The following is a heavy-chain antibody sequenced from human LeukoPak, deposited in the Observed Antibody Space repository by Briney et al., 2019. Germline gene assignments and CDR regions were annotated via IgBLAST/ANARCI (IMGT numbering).Heavy chain of an antibody. Sequence: PGGSLRLSCAASGFTFSSYGMLWVRQAPGKGLEWVAFIRYDGSNKYYADSVKGRFTISRDNSKNTLYLQMNSLRAEDTAVYYCAKDQWVESDYWGQGTLVTVSS. D-gene: IGHD6-19*01. CDR2: IRYDGSNK. V-gene: IGHV3-30*02. J-gene: IGHJ4*02. CDR1: GFTFSSYG. CDR3: AKDQWVESDY.